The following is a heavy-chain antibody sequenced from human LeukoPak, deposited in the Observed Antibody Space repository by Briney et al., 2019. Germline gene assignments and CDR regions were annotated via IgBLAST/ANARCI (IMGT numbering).Heavy chain of an antibody. D-gene: IGHD3-22*01. J-gene: IGHJ1*01. Sequence: GGSLRLSCEASGFAFSRYWMHWVRQAPGKGLVWVSRIKSDGKTNYADSVKGRFTISRDNAKNTVSLQMGSLRAEDTGVYYCARAPSEVGGYYPEYFRHWGQGTLVTVSS. CDR3: ARAPSEVGGYYPEYFRH. CDR2: IKSDGKT. V-gene: IGHV3-74*01. CDR1: GFAFSRYW.